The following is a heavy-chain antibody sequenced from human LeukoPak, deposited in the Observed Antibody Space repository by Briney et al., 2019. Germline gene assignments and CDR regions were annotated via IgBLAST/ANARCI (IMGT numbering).Heavy chain of an antibody. CDR1: GFTFSSYG. J-gene: IGHJ4*02. V-gene: IGHV3-33*06. Sequence: PGRSLRLSCAASGFTFSSYGMHWVRQAPGKGLEWVAVIWYDGNNKYYADSVKGRFTISRDNSKNTLYLQMNSLRAEDTAVYYCAKDDYGGNSGMDYWGPGTLVTVSS. D-gene: IGHD4-23*01. CDR3: AKDDYGGNSGMDY. CDR2: IWYDGNNK.